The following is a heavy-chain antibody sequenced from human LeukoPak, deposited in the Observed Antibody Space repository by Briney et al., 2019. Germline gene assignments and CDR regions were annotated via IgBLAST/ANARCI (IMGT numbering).Heavy chain of an antibody. J-gene: IGHJ4*02. CDR2: LYRGGAT. CDR3: ARGDYYDDCGYSD. Sequence: GGSLRLSCVVSGFTVSTTYMSWVRQAPGKGLEWVSILYRGGATYYADSVKGRFSISRHDSSNTLFLQMNSLRPEDTAVYYCARGDYYDDCGYSDWGQGTLVNVSS. D-gene: IGHD3-22*01. V-gene: IGHV3-53*04. CDR1: GFTVSTTY.